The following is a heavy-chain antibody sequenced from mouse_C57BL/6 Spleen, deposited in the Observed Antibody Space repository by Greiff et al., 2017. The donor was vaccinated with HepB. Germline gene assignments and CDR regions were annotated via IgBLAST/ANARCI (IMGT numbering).Heavy chain of an antibody. CDR1: GYTFTEYT. Sequence: VQLQQSGAELVKPGASVKLSCKASGYTFTEYTIHWVKQRSGQGLEWIGWFYPGSGSIKYNEKFKDKATLTADKSSSTVYMELSRLTSEDSAVFFCARHEDRARVYYYGSSPYFDVWGTGTTVTVSS. D-gene: IGHD1-1*01. J-gene: IGHJ1*03. V-gene: IGHV1-62-2*01. CDR2: FYPGSGSI. CDR3: ARHEDRARVYYYGSSPYFDV.